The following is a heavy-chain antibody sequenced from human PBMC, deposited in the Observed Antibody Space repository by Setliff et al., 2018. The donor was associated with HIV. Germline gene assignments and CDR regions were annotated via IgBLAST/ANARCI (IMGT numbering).Heavy chain of an antibody. Sequence: GGSLRLSCAASGFTFSRYWMSWVRQAPGKGLEWVANIKQDGSERYYVGSVKGRFTISRDNAKKSLYLQMDSLKVEDTAVYYCTRVSGELPLDYWGQGTLVTAPQ. CDR2: IKQDGSER. CDR1: GFTFSRYW. J-gene: IGHJ4*02. V-gene: IGHV3-7*03. D-gene: IGHD1-26*01. CDR3: TRVSGELPLDY.